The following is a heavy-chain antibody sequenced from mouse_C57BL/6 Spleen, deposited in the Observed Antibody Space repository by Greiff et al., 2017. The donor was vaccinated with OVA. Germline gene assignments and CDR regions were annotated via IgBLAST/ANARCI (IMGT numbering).Heavy chain of an antibody. D-gene: IGHD1-1*01. CDR1: GYTFTDYY. Sequence: VQLQQSGPELVKPGASVKISCKASGYTFTDYYMNWVKQSHGKSLEWIGDINPNNGGTCYNQKFKGKATLTVDKSSSTAYMELRSLTSEDSADYYGARSYDGSIRAFAYWGQGTLVTVSA. CDR3: ARSYDGSIRAFAY. CDR2: INPNNGGT. V-gene: IGHV1-26*01. J-gene: IGHJ3*01.